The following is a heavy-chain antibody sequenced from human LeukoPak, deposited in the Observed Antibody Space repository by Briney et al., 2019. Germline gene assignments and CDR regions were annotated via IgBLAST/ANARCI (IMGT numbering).Heavy chain of an antibody. V-gene: IGHV3-7*01. D-gene: IGHD5-12*01. CDR1: GFTFSTYA. CDR2: IKQDGSEK. J-gene: IGHJ5*02. CDR3: ARVRGEGWFDP. Sequence: GGSLRLSCAASGFTFSTYAMTWVRQAPGKGLEWVANIKQDGSEKYYVDSVKGRFTISRDNAKNSLYLQMNSLRAEDTAVYYCARVRGEGWFDPWGQGTLVTVSS.